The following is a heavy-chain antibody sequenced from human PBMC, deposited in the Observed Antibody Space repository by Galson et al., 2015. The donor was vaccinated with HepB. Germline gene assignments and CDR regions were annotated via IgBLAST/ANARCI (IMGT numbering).Heavy chain of an antibody. Sequence: SLRLSCAASGFTVSSYWMTWVRQAPGRGLEWVANINQDGGHKYYVDSVRGRFTISRDNAKNSLYLQMNSLTAEDTAVYYCAKSIPNSFLDGFDLWGQGTMVTVSS. J-gene: IGHJ3*01. CDR3: AKSIPNSFLDGFDL. D-gene: IGHD2/OR15-2a*01. CDR2: INQDGGHK. V-gene: IGHV3-7*05. CDR1: GFTVSSYW.